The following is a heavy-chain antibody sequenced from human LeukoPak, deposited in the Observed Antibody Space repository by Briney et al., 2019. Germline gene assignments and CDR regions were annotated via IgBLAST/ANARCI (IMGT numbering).Heavy chain of an antibody. CDR2: IYYSGST. J-gene: IGHJ4*02. V-gene: IGHV4-59*12. CDR3: ARVPSKVGAILFDY. Sequence: SETLSLTCTVSGGSISSYYWSWIRQPPGKGLEWIGYIYYSGSTNYNPSLKSRVTISVDTSKNQFSLRLSSVTAADTAVYYCARVPSKVGAILFDYWGQGTLVTVSS. CDR1: GGSISSYY. D-gene: IGHD1-26*01.